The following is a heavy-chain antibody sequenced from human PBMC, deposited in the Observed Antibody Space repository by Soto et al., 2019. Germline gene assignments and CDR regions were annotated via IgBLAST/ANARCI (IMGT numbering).Heavy chain of an antibody. D-gene: IGHD6-13*01. Sequence: SVKVSCKASGGTFSSYAISWVRQAPGQGLEWMGGIIPIFGTANYAQKFQGGVTITADESTSTAYMELSSLRSEDTAVYYCARPKGIAAAGTGAFDIWGQGTMVTVSS. V-gene: IGHV1-69*13. CDR1: GGTFSSYA. CDR2: IIPIFGTA. J-gene: IGHJ3*02. CDR3: ARPKGIAAAGTGAFDI.